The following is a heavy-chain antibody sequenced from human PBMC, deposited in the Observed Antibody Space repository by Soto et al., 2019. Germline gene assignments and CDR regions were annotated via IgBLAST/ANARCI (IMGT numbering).Heavy chain of an antibody. CDR1: RFTFSNYE. D-gene: IGHD1-20*01. CDR2: ISSSGRTI. J-gene: IGHJ4*02. V-gene: IGHV3-48*03. Sequence: GSLRLSCAASRFTFSNYEMTWVRQAPGKGLEWVSYISSSGRTIYYADSVKGRFTISRDNAKNSLYLQMNSLRAEDTAVYYCARSGYNWNDGARGYFDYWGQGTLVTVSS. CDR3: ARSGYNWNDGARGYFDY.